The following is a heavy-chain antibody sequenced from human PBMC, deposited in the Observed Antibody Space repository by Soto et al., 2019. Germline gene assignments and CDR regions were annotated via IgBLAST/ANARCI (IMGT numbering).Heavy chain of an antibody. CDR3: ARDTRTGYCSGVSCYYYGMDV. CDR2: IGSNENYI. J-gene: IGHJ6*02. Sequence: PGGSLRLSCEASGFTFNNFAMNWVRQAPGKGLEWVSSIGSNENYIYYADSVRGRFTISRDNAKNSLHLQMNSLRAEDTAVYYRARDTRTGYCSGVSCYYYGMDVWGQGTTVTVSS. D-gene: IGHD2-15*01. V-gene: IGHV3-21*01. CDR1: GFTFNNFA.